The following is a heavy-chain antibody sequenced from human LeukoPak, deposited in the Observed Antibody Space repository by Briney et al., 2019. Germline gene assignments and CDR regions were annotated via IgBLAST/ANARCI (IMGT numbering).Heavy chain of an antibody. Sequence: GGSLRLSCAASGFTFSSYAMSWVRQAPGKGLEWVSAISGSGGGTYYADSVKGRFTISRDNSKNTLYLQMNSLRAEDTAVYYCAKDIPGYSSGWYVSLPGYWGQGTLVTVSS. CDR1: GFTFSSYA. D-gene: IGHD6-19*01. J-gene: IGHJ4*02. V-gene: IGHV3-23*01. CDR2: ISGSGGGT. CDR3: AKDIPGYSSGWYVSLPGY.